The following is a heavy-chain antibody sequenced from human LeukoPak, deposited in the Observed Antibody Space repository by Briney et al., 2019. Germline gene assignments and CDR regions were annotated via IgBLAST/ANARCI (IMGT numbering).Heavy chain of an antibody. Sequence: PGGSLRLSCAASGFTFSSYWMTWVRQAPGKGLQWVANINQDGSEKYYVDSVKGRFTISRDNSKNTLFLQMNSLRAEDTAVYYCAKGLNAYGSGSYSHLDAFDMWGQGTMVTVSS. J-gene: IGHJ3*02. CDR2: INQDGSEK. CDR1: GFTFSSYW. D-gene: IGHD3-10*01. V-gene: IGHV3-7*05. CDR3: AKGLNAYGSGSYSHLDAFDM.